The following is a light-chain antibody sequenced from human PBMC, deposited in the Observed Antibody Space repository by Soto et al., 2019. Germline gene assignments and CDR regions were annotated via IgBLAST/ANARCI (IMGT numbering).Light chain of an antibody. CDR2: SNN. Sequence: QSVLNQPPSASGTPGQRVTISCSGSSSNIGSNTVNWYQQLPGTAPKLLIYSNNQRPSGGPDRFSGSKSGTSASLAISGLQSEDEADYYCAAWDDSLNAVVFGGGTKLTVL. V-gene: IGLV1-44*01. J-gene: IGLJ2*01. CDR3: AAWDDSLNAVV. CDR1: SSNIGSNT.